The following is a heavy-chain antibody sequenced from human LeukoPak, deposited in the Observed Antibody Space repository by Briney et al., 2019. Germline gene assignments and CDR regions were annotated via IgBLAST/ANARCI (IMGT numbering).Heavy chain of an antibody. CDR2: IIPIFGTA. J-gene: IGHJ6*03. CDR1: GGTFSSYA. CDR3: AAGVPAASKYYYYYMDV. Sequence: ASVKVSCKTSGGTFSSYAISWVRQAPGQGLEWMGGIIPIFGTANYAQKFQGRVTITADESTSTAYMELSSLRSEDTAVYYCAAGVPAASKYYYYYMDVWGKGTTVTVS. D-gene: IGHD2-2*01. V-gene: IGHV1-69*13.